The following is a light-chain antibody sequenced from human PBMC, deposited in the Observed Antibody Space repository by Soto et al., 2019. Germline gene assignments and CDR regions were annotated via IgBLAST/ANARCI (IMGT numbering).Light chain of an antibody. J-gene: IGKJ5*01. V-gene: IGKV3-11*01. CDR2: DAS. Sequence: EIVLTQSPATLSLSPGERATLSCRASQSVSSNLAWYQQKPGQAPRPLIYDASNRATGIPARFSGSGSGTDFTLTISRLEPEDFAVYYCQRGDTFGQGTRLEIK. CDR3: QRGDT. CDR1: QSVSSN.